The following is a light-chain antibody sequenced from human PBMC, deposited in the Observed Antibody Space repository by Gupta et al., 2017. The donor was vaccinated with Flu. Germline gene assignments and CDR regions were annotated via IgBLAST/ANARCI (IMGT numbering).Light chain of an antibody. CDR1: QRVSSSY. Sequence: EIVLTQSPGTLSLSQGERATLSCRASQRVSSSYLAWYQQNPGQAPSLLIYGAPSRATGIPDRCSGSGSGTDFTLTISRLEPEDFAVYYCQQYGSSPRTFGQGTKVEIK. CDR2: GAP. J-gene: IGKJ1*01. CDR3: QQYGSSPRT. V-gene: IGKV3-20*01.